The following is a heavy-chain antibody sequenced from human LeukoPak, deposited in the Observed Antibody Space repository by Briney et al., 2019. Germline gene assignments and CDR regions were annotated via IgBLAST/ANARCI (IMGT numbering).Heavy chain of an antibody. V-gene: IGHV3-7*01. CDR2: IKQDGSEK. CDR3: ARNLGPGQYYYYYIDV. Sequence: GGSLRLSCAASEFTFSSYWMSWVRQAPGKGLEWVANIKQDGSEKYYVDSVKGRFTISRDNAKNSLYLQMNSLRAEDTAVYYCARNLGPGQYYYYYIDVWGKGTTVTVSS. CDR1: EFTFSSYW. J-gene: IGHJ6*03.